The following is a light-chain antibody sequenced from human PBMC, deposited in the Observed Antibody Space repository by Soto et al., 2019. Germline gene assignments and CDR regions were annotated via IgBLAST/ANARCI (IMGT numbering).Light chain of an antibody. J-gene: IGKJ5*01. CDR2: DAS. CDR1: QSVSSY. CDR3: QQLFDSPIT. V-gene: IGKV3D-15*01. Sequence: EIVMTQSPATLSVSPGERATLSCRASQSVSSYLAWYQQKPGQAPRLLIYDASTRATGIPSRFSATVSGAEFSLTITSLQPEDFATYYCQQLFDSPITFGQGTRLEIK.